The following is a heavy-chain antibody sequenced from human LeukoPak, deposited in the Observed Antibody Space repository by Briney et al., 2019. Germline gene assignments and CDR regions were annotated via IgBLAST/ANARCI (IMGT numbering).Heavy chain of an antibody. J-gene: IGHJ4*02. V-gene: IGHV1-46*01. CDR2: INPSGGST. CDR3: ARAQGSAAAVPYYFDY. CDR1: GYTFTSYY. D-gene: IGHD6-13*01. Sequence: ASVKVSCKASGYTFTSYYMHWVRQAPGQGLEWMGIINPSGGSTSYAQKFQGRVTMTRDTSTSTVYMELSSLRSEDTAVYYCARAQGSAAAVPYYFDYWGQGTLVTVSS.